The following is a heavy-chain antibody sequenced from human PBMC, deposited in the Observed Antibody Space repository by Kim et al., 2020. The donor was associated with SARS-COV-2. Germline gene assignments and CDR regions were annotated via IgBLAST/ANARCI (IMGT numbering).Heavy chain of an antibody. CDR2: IYPGDSDT. J-gene: IGHJ3*02. Sequence: GESLKISCNGSGYSFTSYWIGWVRQMPGKGLEWMGIIYPGDSDTRYSPSFQGQVTISADKSISTAYLQWSSLKASDTAMYYCARRHMMGATTSSAFDIWGQGTMVTVSS. CDR3: ARRHMMGATTSSAFDI. D-gene: IGHD1-26*01. V-gene: IGHV5-51*01. CDR1: GYSFTSYW.